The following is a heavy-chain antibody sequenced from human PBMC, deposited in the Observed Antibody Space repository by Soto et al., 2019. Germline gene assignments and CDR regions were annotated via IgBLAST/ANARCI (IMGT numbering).Heavy chain of an antibody. V-gene: IGHV4-59*01. J-gene: IGHJ6*02. Sequence: SETLSLTCTVSGGSISSYYWSWIRQAPGEGQEWIGYIYYSGSPNYNPSPKSRVTISVDTSKKQFSLKLSSVTAADTAVYYCGREGLTETIDLYYYYGMDVWGQGTTVTVTS. CDR2: IYYSGSP. D-gene: IGHD1-7*01. CDR1: GGSISSYY. CDR3: GREGLTETIDLYYYYGMDV.